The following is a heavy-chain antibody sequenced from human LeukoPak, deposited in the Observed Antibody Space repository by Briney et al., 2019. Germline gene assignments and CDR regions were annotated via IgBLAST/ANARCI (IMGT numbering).Heavy chain of an antibody. CDR3: ARRANSGSTKGAFDI. V-gene: IGHV4-39*07. D-gene: IGHD1-26*01. CDR2: INYSGST. CDR1: GGSISSSDYY. J-gene: IGHJ3*02. Sequence: SETLSLTCTVSGGSISSSDYYWGWIRQPPGKGLELIAGINYSGSTYYTPSLQSRVTISLDTSNNQFSLRLSSVTAADTALYYCARRANSGSTKGAFDIWGQGTMVTVSS.